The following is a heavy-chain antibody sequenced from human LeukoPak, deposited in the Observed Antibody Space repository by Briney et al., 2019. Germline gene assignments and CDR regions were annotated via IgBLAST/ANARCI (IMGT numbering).Heavy chain of an antibody. J-gene: IGHJ4*02. CDR2: ITSVSSYK. CDR3: ARDPTADDY. D-gene: IGHD2-2*01. V-gene: IGHV3-21*01. Sequence: GGSLRLSCKTSGFTFSNYAMNWVRQAPGKGLEWVSSITSVSSYKYYADSVKGRFTISRDNAKNSLFLQMNSLRAEDTAIYYCARDPTADDYWGQGTLVTVSS. CDR1: GFTFSNYA.